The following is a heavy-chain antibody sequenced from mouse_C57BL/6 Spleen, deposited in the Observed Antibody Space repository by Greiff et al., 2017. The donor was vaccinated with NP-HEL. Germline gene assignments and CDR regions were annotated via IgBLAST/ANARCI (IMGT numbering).Heavy chain of an antibody. V-gene: IGHV1-66*01. CDR1: GYSFTSYY. CDR3: ARSSPYGYDAGFAY. J-gene: IGHJ3*01. Sequence: QVQLQQSGPELVKPGASVKISCKASGYSFTSYYIHWVKQRPGQGLEWIGWIYPGSGNTKYNEKFKGKATLTADTSSSTAYMQLSSLTSEDSAVYYCARSSPYGYDAGFAYWGQGTLVTVSA. CDR2: IYPGSGNT. D-gene: IGHD2-2*01.